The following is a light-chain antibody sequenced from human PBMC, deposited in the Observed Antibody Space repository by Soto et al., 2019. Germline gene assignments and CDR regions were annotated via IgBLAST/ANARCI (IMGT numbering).Light chain of an antibody. CDR1: QSVSSSY. CDR3: QQYDKWPPRT. V-gene: IGKV3-20*01. CDR2: GAS. J-gene: IGKJ1*01. Sequence: EIVLTQSPGTLSLSPGERATLSCRASQSVSSSYLAWYQQKPGQAPRLLIYGASSRATGIPDRFSGSGSGTEFTLTISSLQSEDSAVYYCQQYDKWPPRTFGQGTKVDIK.